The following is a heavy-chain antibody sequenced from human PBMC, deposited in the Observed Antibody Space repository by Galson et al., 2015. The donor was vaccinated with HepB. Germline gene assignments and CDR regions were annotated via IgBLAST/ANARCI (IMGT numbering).Heavy chain of an antibody. CDR1: GFSFGDFA. V-gene: IGHV3-30-3*01. CDR2: ISYDGSIE. CDR3: ARRPGIGMDV. Sequence: SLRLSCAGSGFSFGDFAIHWVRQAPGKGLEWVAVISYDGSIEYYRDSVKGRFTISRDNSKNTMYLQMNSLRVEDTAVYYCARRPGIGMDVWGQGTTVTVSS. J-gene: IGHJ6*02.